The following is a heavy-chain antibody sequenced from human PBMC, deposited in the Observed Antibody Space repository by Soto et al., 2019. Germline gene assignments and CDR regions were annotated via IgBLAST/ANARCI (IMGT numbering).Heavy chain of an antibody. J-gene: IGHJ6*01. V-gene: IGHV4-59*01. CDR2: ISYSGST. CDR3: ARVQSTSWGYYYAVDV. CDR1: GGSISSYY. Sequence: QVQLQESGPGLVKPSETLSLTCRISGGSISSYYWNWIRQAPGKGLEWIGFISYSGSTNYNPALKIRVTISVDTSKDQISLRLNSVTAADTAVYYCARVQSTSWGYYYAVDVWGQGTTVTVSS. D-gene: IGHD2-2*01.